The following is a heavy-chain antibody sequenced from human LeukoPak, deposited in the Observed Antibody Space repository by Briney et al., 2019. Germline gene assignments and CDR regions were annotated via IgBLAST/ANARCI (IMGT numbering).Heavy chain of an antibody. CDR1: PYIFTNYG. V-gene: IGHV1-18*01. J-gene: IGHJ4*02. CDR3: ARDHPYQHAYYDYFWGSYRQYYFDY. D-gene: IGHD3-16*02. Sequence: SDTVSRQSSPYIFTNYGLRWLRQAPGPGLEWMGWISDYNCNTNYAQKLQGRVTMSTDTPTISAYRELRSLRSDDTAVYYCARDHPYQHAYYDYFWGSYRQYYFDYWGQGTLVTVSS. CDR2: ISDYNCNT.